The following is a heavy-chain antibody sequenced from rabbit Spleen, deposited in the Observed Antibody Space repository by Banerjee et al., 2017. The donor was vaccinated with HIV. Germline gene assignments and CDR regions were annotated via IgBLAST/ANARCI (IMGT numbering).Heavy chain of an antibody. D-gene: IGHD1-1*01. J-gene: IGHJ6*01. Sequence: QSLEESGGDLVKPGASLTLTCTASGVSFSISSYMCWVRQAPGKGLEWIACIDAGTSGFTYFATWAKGRFAVSKTSSTTVTLQMTRLTAADTATYFCARDTSSSFSSYGMDLWGPGTWSPS. V-gene: IGHV1S40*01. CDR2: IDAGTSGFT. CDR3: ARDTSSSFSSYGMDL. CDR1: GVSFSISSY.